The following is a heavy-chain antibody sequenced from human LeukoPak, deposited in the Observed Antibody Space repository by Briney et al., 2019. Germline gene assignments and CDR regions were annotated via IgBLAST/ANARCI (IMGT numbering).Heavy chain of an antibody. Sequence: GESLKISCKGSGYNFTSYWIGWVRQMPGKGLEWMGIIYPGDSDIRYSPSFQGQVTISADKSISTAYLQWSSLRASDTAMYYCARPVDNDSYYFHYWGQGTLVTVSS. D-gene: IGHD3-22*01. J-gene: IGHJ4*02. CDR3: ARPVDNDSYYFHY. CDR1: GYNFTSYW. CDR2: IYPGDSDI. V-gene: IGHV5-51*01.